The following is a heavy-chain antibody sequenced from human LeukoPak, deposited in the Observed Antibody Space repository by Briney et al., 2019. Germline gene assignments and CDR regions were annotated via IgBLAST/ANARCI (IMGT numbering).Heavy chain of an antibody. CDR1: GFTFSNYA. Sequence: HGCSLRLSCAASGFTFSNYAMHWLHQAPGKGLAGVAVISYDGSNKYYADSGKGRFAISRDNSKNTLYLQMNSLRAEDTAVYYCARDRPTVVRGVLVYWGQGTLVTVSS. V-gene: IGHV3-30*09. D-gene: IGHD3-10*01. CDR3: ARDRPTVVRGVLVY. J-gene: IGHJ4*02. CDR2: ISYDGSNK.